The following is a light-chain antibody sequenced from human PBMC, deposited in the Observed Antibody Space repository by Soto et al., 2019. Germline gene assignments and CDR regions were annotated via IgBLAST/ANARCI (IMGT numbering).Light chain of an antibody. CDR2: GAF. V-gene: IGKV1-6*01. Sequence: IQMTQSPSSLSASVGDTVTITCRASQGIRNDLGWYQQKPGKAPKPLFHGAFSLGSGFPTRFQGRVSGTDFPPTLSRLQAEDFATYHCLHDYSNPWTFGQGTQVEI. J-gene: IGKJ1*01. CDR3: LHDYSNPWT. CDR1: QGIRND.